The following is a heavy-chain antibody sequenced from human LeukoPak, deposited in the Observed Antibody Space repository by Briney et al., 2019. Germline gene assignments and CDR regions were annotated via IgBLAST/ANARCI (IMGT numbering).Heavy chain of an antibody. J-gene: IGHJ4*02. Sequence: GGSLRLSCAASGFTFSRYWMHWVRQAPGKGLVWVSLIKNDGSSTTYADSVKGRFTISRDNAKNTLFLQINSLRADDTAIYYCASALGGQGGHWGQGTLVTVSS. D-gene: IGHD1-26*01. V-gene: IGHV3-74*03. CDR3: ASALGGQGGH. CDR2: IKNDGSST. CDR1: GFTFSRYW.